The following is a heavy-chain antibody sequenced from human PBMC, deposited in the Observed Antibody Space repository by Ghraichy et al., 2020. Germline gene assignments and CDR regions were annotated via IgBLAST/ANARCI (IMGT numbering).Heavy chain of an antibody. Sequence: SETLSLTCVVSGDSLTRGGYYWSWIRQPAGKGLEWIGRFYPSGNTHYNPSLEGRVSMSLDTSKNQFSLNLTSVTAADSALYYCAGYDYTGKAWYLDSWGRGTHVTVSA. J-gene: IGHJ4*02. CDR1: GDSLTRGGYY. D-gene: IGHD4-23*01. V-gene: IGHV4-61*02. CDR3: AGYDYTGKAWYLDS. CDR2: FYPSGNT.